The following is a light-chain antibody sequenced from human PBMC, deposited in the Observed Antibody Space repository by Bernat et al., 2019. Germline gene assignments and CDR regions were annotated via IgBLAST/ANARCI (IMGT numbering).Light chain of an antibody. CDR1: SGSIANNY. CDR2: ENK. CDR3: QSFHSSNWV. V-gene: IGLV6-57*04. J-gene: IGLJ3*02. Sequence: FMLTQPHSVSGSPGKTVTISCTRSSGSIANNYVQWYQQRPGSPPAMMIYENKQRPSGVPDRFSGSIDTSCNSASLTISGLKTEDEADYCCQSFHSSNWVFGGVTKVTVL.